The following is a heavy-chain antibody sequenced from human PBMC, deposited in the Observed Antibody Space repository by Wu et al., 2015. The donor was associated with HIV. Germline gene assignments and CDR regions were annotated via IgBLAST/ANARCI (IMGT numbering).Heavy chain of an antibody. V-gene: IGHV1-69*13. CDR1: GGSFSSYA. J-gene: IGHJ6*02. D-gene: IGHD1-14*01. CDR2: IIPIFGTA. CDR3: ARTRNYYFGMDV. Sequence: QVQLVQSGAEVKKPGSSVKVSCKASGGSFSSYAISWVRQAPGQGLEWMGRIIPIFGTANYAQKFQGRVTITADESTSTAYMILSGLTSEDTAVYYCARTRNYYFGMDVWGQGTTVTVSS.